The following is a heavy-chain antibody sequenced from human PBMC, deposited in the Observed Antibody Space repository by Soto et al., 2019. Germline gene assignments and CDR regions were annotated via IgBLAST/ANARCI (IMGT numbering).Heavy chain of an antibody. V-gene: IGHV3-11*01. D-gene: IGHD2-8*01. CDR3: ARVRVSRRQGYYYGMDV. CDR1: GSTFSDYY. Sequence: PGGSLRLSCAASGSTFSDYYMSWIRQAPGKGLEWVSYISSSGSTIYYADSVKGRFTISRDNAKNSLYLQMNSLRAEDTAVYYCARVRVSRRQGYYYGMDVWGQGTTVTVSS. CDR2: ISSSGSTI. J-gene: IGHJ6*02.